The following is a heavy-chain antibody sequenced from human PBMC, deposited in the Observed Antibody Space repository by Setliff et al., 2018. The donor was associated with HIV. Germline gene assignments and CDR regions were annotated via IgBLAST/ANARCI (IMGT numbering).Heavy chain of an antibody. D-gene: IGHD3-3*01. CDR1: GGSISSGGYY. Sequence: SSETLSLTCTVSGGSISSGGYYWSWIRQHPGKGLEWIGYIYYSGSTYYNPSLKSRVTISVDTSKNQFSLKLSSVTAADTAMYFCARESRNDFWSGYYRTFDIWGQGTMVT. CDR2: IYYSGST. J-gene: IGHJ3*02. CDR3: ARESRNDFWSGYYRTFDI. V-gene: IGHV4-31*03.